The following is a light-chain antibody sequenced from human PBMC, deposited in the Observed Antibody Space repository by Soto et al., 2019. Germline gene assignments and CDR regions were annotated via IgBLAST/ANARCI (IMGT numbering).Light chain of an antibody. CDR1: QSVNGH. V-gene: IGKV3-11*01. CDR2: DVS. J-gene: IGKJ2*01. Sequence: EIVLTQSPATLSLSPGERATLSCRASQSVNGHLAWYQQKPGQAPRLLIYDVSNRATGTPARFSGSGSGTDFTLTISSLEPEDFAVYYCQERGNWPRYIFGQGTKLEIK. CDR3: QERGNWPRYI.